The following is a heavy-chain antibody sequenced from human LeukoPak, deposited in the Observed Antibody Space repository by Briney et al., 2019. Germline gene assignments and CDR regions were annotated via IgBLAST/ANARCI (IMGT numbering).Heavy chain of an antibody. J-gene: IGHJ6*03. Sequence: SETLSLTCTVSGGSISSGSYYWSWIRQPAGKGLEWIGRIYTSGSTNYNPSLKSRVTISVDTSKNQFSLKLSSVTAADTAVYYCARDRDGYNSRGYYYYMDVWGKGTTVTISS. V-gene: IGHV4-61*02. CDR3: ARDRDGYNSRGYYYYMDV. CDR1: GGSISSGSYY. D-gene: IGHD5-24*01. CDR2: IYTSGST.